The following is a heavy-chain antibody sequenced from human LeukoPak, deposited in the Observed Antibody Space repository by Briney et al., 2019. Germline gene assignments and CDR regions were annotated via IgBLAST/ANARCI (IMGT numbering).Heavy chain of an antibody. Sequence: SVKVSCKASGGTFSSYAISWVRQAPGQGLEWKGGIIPIFGTANYAQKFQGRVTITTDESTSTAYMELSSLRSEDTAVYYCARGRVGAANCLDYWGQGTLVTVSS. V-gene: IGHV1-69*05. CDR1: GGTFSSYA. CDR3: ARGRVGAANCLDY. CDR2: IIPIFGTA. D-gene: IGHD1-26*01. J-gene: IGHJ4*02.